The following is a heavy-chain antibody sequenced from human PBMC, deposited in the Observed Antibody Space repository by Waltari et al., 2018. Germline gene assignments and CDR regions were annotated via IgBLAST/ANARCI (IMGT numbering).Heavy chain of an antibody. V-gene: IGHV3-23*01. Sequence: EVQLLESGGGLVQPGGSLRLSCAVSGITFSAYAMGWVRQAPGRGRGWVSGINDGGGSTYYADSVKGRFTISRDNSRKMLFLQMSGLRAEDTAIYYCAKETLRWFDYWGQGTLVAVSS. J-gene: IGHJ4*02. D-gene: IGHD5-12*01. CDR2: INDGGGST. CDR3: AKETLRWFDY. CDR1: GITFSAYA.